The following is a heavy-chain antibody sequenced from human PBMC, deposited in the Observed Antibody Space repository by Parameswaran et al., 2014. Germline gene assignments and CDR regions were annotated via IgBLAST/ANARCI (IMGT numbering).Heavy chain of an antibody. V-gene: IGHV4-30-4*01. D-gene: IGHD2/OR15-2a*01. CDR3: ARELRGNSASPFDY. Sequence: RWIRQPPGKGLEWIGYIYYTGSTYYNPSLKSRVTISVDTSKSQFSLNLSSVTAADTAVYYCARELRGNSASPFDYWGQGTLVTVSS. CDR2: IYYTGST. J-gene: IGHJ4*02.